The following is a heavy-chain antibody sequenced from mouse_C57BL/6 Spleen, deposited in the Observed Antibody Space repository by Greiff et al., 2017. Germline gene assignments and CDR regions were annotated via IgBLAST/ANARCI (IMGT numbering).Heavy chain of an antibody. CDR2: IYPRSGNT. J-gene: IGHJ1*03. CDR1: GYTFTSYG. D-gene: IGHD1-1*01. Sequence: QVQLQQSGAELARPGASVKLSCKASGYTFTSYGISWVKQRTGQGLEWIGEIYPRSGNTYYNEKFKGKATLTADKSSSTAYMELRSLTSEDSAVYFGARGFTTEPYWYFDVWGTGTTVTVSS. CDR3: ARGFTTEPYWYFDV. V-gene: IGHV1-81*01.